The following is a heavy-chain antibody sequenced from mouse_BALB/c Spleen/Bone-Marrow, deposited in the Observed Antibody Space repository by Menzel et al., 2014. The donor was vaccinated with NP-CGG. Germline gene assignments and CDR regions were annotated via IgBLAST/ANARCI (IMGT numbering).Heavy chain of an antibody. V-gene: IGHV1-82*01. CDR3: ATTGTGAY. D-gene: IGHD4-1*01. CDR2: IYPGDGDT. CDR1: GYAFSSSW. J-gene: IGHJ3*01. Sequence: QVQLKQSGPELVKPGASVKISCKASGYAFSSSWMNWVKQRSGQGLEWIGRIYPGDGDTNYNGKFKGKATLTADKSSSTAYMQLSSLTSVDSAVYFCATTGTGAYWGQGTLVTVSA.